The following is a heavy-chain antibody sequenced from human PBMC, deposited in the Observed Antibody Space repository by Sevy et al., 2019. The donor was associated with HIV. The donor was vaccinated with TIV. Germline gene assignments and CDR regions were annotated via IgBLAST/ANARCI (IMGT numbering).Heavy chain of an antibody. V-gene: IGHV3-7*03. CDR1: GFTFNKYW. CDR2: IKKDGSEK. D-gene: IGHD2-2*01. J-gene: IGHJ6*01. CDR3: ARDCSSSTCLWGLDV. Sequence: GGSLRLSCAASGFTFNKYWMTWVRQAPGKGLEWVATIKKDGSEKYHVDSVRGRFTISRDNAKNSLYLQMNNLRVEDTATYYCARDCSSSTCLWGLDVWGQGTTVTVSS.